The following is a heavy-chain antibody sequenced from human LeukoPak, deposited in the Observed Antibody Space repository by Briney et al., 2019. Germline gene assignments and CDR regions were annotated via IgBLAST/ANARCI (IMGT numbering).Heavy chain of an antibody. J-gene: IGHJ3*02. CDR1: GGTFSSYA. D-gene: IGHD3-22*01. V-gene: IGHV1-69*04. CDR3: ARDSLSSGYDSSGYYYDPFDI. CDR2: IIPILGIA. Sequence: SVKDSCKASGGTFSSYAISWVRQAPGQGLEWMGRIIPILGIANYAQKFQGRVTITADKSTSTAYMELSSLRSEDTAVYYCARDSLSSGYDSSGYYYDPFDIWGQGTMVTVSS.